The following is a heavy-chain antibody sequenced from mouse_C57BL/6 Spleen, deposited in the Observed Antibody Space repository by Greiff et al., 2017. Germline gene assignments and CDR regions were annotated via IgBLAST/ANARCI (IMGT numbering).Heavy chain of an antibody. V-gene: IGHV1-59*01. CDR3: GREHDYFAY. J-gene: IGHJ3*01. CDR2: IEPADSYD. D-gene: IGHD2-4*01. CDR1: GYTFTSYW. Sequence: VKLQQPGAELVRPGTSVKLSCKASGYTFTSYWMHWVKQRPGQGLEWIGVIEPADSYDNNNQKFQGKATMTVDTPSSTDYMQLRSLTSEDSAVYYCGREHDYFAYWGQGTLVTVSA.